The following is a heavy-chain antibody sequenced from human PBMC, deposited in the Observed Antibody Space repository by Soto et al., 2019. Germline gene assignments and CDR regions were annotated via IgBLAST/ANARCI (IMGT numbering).Heavy chain of an antibody. CDR1: GGTFSSYA. CDR3: AERGSIAATGTRPRPRSSYYYGMDV. J-gene: IGHJ6*02. CDR2: IIPIFGTA. Sequence: QVQLVQSGAEVKKPGSSVKVSCKASGGTFSSYAISWVRQAPGQGLEWMGGIIPIFGTANYAQKFQARITIAGDEYTSTGYMELSSRRAEDTAVYYCAERGSIAATGTRPRPRSSYYYGMDVWGQGTTVTVSS. V-gene: IGHV1-69*01. D-gene: IGHD6-13*01.